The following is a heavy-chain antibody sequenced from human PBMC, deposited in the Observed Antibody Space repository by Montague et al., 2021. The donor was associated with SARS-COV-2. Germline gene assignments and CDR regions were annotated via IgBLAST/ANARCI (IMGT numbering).Heavy chain of an antibody. J-gene: IGHJ6*02. CDR3: ASGRMVPYSSSWTTLYYYYGMDV. Sequence: CAISGVSVSSNSAAWNWIRQSPSRGLEWLGRTYYRSKWYNDYAVXVKSRITINPDTSKNQFSLQLNSVTPEDTAVYYCASGRMVPYSSSWTTLYYYYGMDVWGQGTTVTVSS. CDR1: GVSVSSNSAA. V-gene: IGHV6-1*01. D-gene: IGHD6-13*01. CDR2: TYYRSKWYN.